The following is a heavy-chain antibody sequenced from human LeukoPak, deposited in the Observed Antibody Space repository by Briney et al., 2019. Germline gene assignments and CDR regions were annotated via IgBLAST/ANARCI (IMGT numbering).Heavy chain of an antibody. D-gene: IGHD1-1*01. J-gene: IGHJ6*04. CDR1: GYTFTSYA. Sequence: VASVKVSCKASGYTFTSYAMHWARQAPGQRLEWMGWINAGNGNTRYSQKFQGRVTITRDTSASTAYMELSSLRSEDTAVYYCARDKYNWNDEDYYYGMDVWGKGTTVTVSS. CDR3: ARDKYNWNDEDYYYGMDV. CDR2: INAGNGNT. V-gene: IGHV1-3*01.